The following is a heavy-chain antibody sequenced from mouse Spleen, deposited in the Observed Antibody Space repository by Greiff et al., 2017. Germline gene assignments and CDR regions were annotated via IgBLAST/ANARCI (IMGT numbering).Heavy chain of an antibody. D-gene: IGHD1-1*01. CDR1: GYAFSSSW. Sequence: VQLGASGPELVKPGASVKISCKASGYAFSSSWMNWVKQRPGKGLEWIGRIYPGDRDTNYNGKFKGKATLTADKSSSTAYMQLSSLTSEDSAVYFCARGSSHFDYWGQGTTLTVSS. CDR3: ARGSSHFDY. V-gene: IGHV1-82*01. CDR2: IYPGDRDT. J-gene: IGHJ2*01.